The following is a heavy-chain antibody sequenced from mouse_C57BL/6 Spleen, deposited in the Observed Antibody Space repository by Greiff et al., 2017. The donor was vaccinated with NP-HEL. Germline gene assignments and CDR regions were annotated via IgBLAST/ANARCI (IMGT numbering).Heavy chain of an antibody. D-gene: IGHD2-4*01. V-gene: IGHV1-53*01. J-gene: IGHJ4*01. CDR2: INPSNGGT. CDR3: ARSTMITTAMDY. CDR1: GYTFTSYW. Sequence: QVQLQQPGTELVKPGASVKLSCKASGYTFTSYWMHWVKLRPGQGLEWIGNINPSNGGTNYNEKFKSKATLTVDKSSSTAYMQLSSLTSEDSAVYYCARSTMITTAMDYWGQGTSVTVSS.